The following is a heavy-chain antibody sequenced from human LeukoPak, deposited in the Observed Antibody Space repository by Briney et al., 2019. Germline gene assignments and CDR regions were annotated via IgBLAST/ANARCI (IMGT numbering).Heavy chain of an antibody. CDR3: ASAPRWLQTYYFDY. Sequence: GGSLRLTCVASGFTFSSYAMSWVRQAPGKGLEWVSAISGSGGSTYYADSVKGRFTISRDNSKNTLYLQMNSLRAEDTAVYYCASAPRWLQTYYFDYWGQGTLVTVSS. V-gene: IGHV3-23*01. D-gene: IGHD5-12*01. J-gene: IGHJ4*02. CDR1: GFTFSSYA. CDR2: ISGSGGST.